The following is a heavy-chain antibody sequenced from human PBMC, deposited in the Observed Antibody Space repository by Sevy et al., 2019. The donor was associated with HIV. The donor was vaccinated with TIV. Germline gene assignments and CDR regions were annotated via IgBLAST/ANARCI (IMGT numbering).Heavy chain of an antibody. CDR2: IRSKAYGGTT. J-gene: IGHJ6*02. CDR3: TGVEGAAXXGMXV. Sequence: GGSLRLSCRAXXXXFDDXXMXWVRPAPGKGLEWVAFIRSKAYGGTTEYAASVKGRFTISRDESKSIAYLQMNRLKTEDTAVXXXTGVEGAAXXGMXVXGQGTTVTVSS. V-gene: IGHV3-49*04. D-gene: IGHD1-26*01. CDR1: XXXFDDXX.